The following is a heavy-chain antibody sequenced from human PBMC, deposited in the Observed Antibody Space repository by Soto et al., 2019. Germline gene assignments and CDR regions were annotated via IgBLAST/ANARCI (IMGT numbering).Heavy chain of an antibody. CDR3: ARGQPVRGLEP. CDR2: MNPNSGNT. CDR1: GYTFTSYD. D-gene: IGHD6-13*01. Sequence: QVQLVQSGAEVKKPGASVKVSCKASGYTFTSYDINWGRQATGQGLERMGWMNPNSGNTGYAQKFRGRVTMARTTSISPAYMEMSSLRSEDTAVYYCARGQPVRGLEPWGQGTRVTVSS. J-gene: IGHJ5*02. V-gene: IGHV1-8*01.